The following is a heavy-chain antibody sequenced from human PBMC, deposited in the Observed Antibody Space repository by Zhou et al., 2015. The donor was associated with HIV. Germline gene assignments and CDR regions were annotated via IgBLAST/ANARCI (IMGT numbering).Heavy chain of an antibody. Sequence: QVQLVQSGAEVKKPGSSVKVSCKASGGTFGSFGISWVRQAPGQGLEWMGGIIPNSGAATYVQHLHGRVTITADESTSTAYMELSNLRSEDTAVYFCARDPVATRSADPYYFDSWGQGTLVTVSS. CDR1: GGTFGSFG. CDR3: ARDPVATRSADPYYFDS. J-gene: IGHJ4*02. CDR2: IIPNSGAA. V-gene: IGHV1-69*01. D-gene: IGHD2-15*01.